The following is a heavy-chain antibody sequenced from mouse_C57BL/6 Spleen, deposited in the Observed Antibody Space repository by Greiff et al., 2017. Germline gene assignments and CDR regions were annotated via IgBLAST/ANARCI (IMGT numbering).Heavy chain of an antibody. Sequence: VQLQQSGPELVKPGASVKMSCKASGYTFTDYNMHWVKQSHGKSLEWIGYINPNNGGTSYNQKFKGKATLTVNKSSSTAYMELRSLTSEDAAVYYWARRVYYGYDEGYFDVWGTGTTVTVSS. CDR3: ARRVYYGYDEGYFDV. V-gene: IGHV1-22*01. CDR2: INPNNGGT. CDR1: GYTFTDYN. J-gene: IGHJ1*03. D-gene: IGHD2-2*01.